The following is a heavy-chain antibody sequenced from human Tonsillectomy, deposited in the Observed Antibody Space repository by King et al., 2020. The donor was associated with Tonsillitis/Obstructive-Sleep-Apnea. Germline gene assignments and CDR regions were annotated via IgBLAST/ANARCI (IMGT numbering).Heavy chain of an antibody. V-gene: IGHV4-39*01. CDR2: IYYVGST. CDR3: AGRGAYCGGDCYSGAFDI. D-gene: IGHD2-21*02. J-gene: IGHJ3*02. Sequence: QLQESGPGLVKPSETLSLTCTVSGGSISSSSYYWGGIRQPPGKGLVWIGNIYYVGSTNYNPSLKSRPTISVDTSKNRFSLKLSSVNAADTAVYYCAGRGAYCGGDCYSGAFDIWGQGAMGTVSS. CDR1: GGSISSSSYY.